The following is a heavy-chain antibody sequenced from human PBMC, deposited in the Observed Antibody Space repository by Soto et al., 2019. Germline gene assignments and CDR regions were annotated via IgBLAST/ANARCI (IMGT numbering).Heavy chain of an antibody. CDR1: GGSISSGGYS. CDR3: ARGQVGAAQH. D-gene: IGHD2-15*01. V-gene: IGHV4-30-2*01. J-gene: IGHJ4*02. CDR2: IYHSGST. Sequence: QLQLQESGSGLVKPSQTLSLTCAVSGGSISSGGYSWSWIRQPPGKGLEWIGYIYHSGSTYYNPSLTRXGXIXXDRSKNQFSRKLSSVTAADTAVYYCARGQVGAAQHWGQGTLVTVSS.